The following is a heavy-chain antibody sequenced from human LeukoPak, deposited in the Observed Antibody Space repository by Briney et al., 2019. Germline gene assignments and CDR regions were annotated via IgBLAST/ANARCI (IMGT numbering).Heavy chain of an antibody. J-gene: IGHJ4*02. V-gene: IGHV1-18*01. Sequence: ASVKVSCKASGYTFTSYGISWVRQAPGQGLEWMGWISGYNGKTNYAQKLQGRVTMTTDTSTGTAYMELRSLRSEDTAVYYCIRESTLRGAISPDYWGQGTLVTVSS. CDR2: ISGYNGKT. CDR3: IRESTLRGAISPDY. CDR1: GYTFTSYG. D-gene: IGHD3-10*01.